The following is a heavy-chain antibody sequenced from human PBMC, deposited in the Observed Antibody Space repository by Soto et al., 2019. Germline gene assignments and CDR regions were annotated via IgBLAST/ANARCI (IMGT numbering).Heavy chain of an antibody. CDR1: GFTFSNYA. Sequence: GGSLRLSCAASGFTFSNYAMSWVRQAPGEGLEWVSAISGSGGTTYYADSVQGRFTMSRDNSKNTLYLQMNSLRAEDTAVYYCAKGEDFLEYLLSLDPWGQGTLVTVSS. CDR3: AKGEDFLEYLLSLDP. J-gene: IGHJ5*02. D-gene: IGHD3-3*01. CDR2: ISGSGGTT. V-gene: IGHV3-23*01.